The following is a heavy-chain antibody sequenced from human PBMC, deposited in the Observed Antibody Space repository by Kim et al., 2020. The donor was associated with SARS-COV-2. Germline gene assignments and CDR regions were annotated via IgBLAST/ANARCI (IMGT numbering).Heavy chain of an antibody. CDR3: AKADSSGYYGRFDY. Sequence: GGSLRLSCAASGLTFSSYAMSWVRQAPGKGLEWVSSISASGDSTNYADSVKGRFTISRDNSKNTLYLQMNSLRGEDTAVYYCAKADSSGYYGRFDYWGQGTLVTVSS. V-gene: IGHV3-23*01. D-gene: IGHD3-22*01. J-gene: IGHJ4*02. CDR2: ISASGDST. CDR1: GLTFSSYA.